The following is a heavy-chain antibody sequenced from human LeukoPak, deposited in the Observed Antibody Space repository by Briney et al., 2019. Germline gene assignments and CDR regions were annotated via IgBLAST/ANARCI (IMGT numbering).Heavy chain of an antibody. Sequence: GGSLRLSCAASGFTFSSYSMTWVRQAPGKGLEWVSSISSSSSYIYYADPVKGRFTISRDNAKNSLYLQMNSLRAEDTAVYYCARDRRSSGWERKDYWGQGTLVTVSS. CDR3: ARDRRSSGWERKDY. CDR1: GFTFSSYS. CDR2: ISSSSSYI. V-gene: IGHV3-21*01. D-gene: IGHD6-19*01. J-gene: IGHJ4*02.